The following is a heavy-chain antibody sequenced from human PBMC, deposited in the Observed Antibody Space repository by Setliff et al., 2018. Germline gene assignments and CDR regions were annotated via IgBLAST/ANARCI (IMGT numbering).Heavy chain of an antibody. D-gene: IGHD1-26*01. CDR2: IFDNGST. CDR1: GYSINSPFT. CDR3: ARQAHDLKGGTTLFYWFDP. J-gene: IGHJ5*02. V-gene: IGHV4-38-2*01. Sequence: SETLSLTCAVSGYSINSPFTWGWIRQPPGKGLEWIGTIFDNGSTFYNPSLNSRVTMSIDTSKNEFSLKVSSVTAADTAVYYCARQAHDLKGGTTLFYWFDPWGQGTLVTVSS.